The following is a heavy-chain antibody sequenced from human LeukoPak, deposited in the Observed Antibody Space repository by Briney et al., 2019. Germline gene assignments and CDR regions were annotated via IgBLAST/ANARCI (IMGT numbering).Heavy chain of an antibody. J-gene: IGHJ6*02. CDR1: GFTVSSSY. CDR3: ARDDYSYYYYGMDV. V-gene: IGHV3-53*01. CDR2: IYSGGST. Sequence: GGSLRLSCAASGFTVSSSYMSWVRQAPGKGLEWVSVIYSGGSTYYADSVKGRFTISRDNSKNTLYLQMNSLRAEDTAVYYCARDDYSYYYYGMDVWGQGTTVTVSS. D-gene: IGHD4-11*01.